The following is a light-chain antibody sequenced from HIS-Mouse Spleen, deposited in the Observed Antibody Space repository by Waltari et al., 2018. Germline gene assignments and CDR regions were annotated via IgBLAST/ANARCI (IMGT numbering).Light chain of an antibody. J-gene: IGLJ3*02. CDR3: CSYAGSYTWV. CDR1: SSDVGGYNY. Sequence: QSALTQPRSVSGSPGQSVTISCTGTSSDVGGYNYVSWYQQHPGKAPKLMLYDVSKRPSGFPARFSGSKSGNTASLTISGLQAEDEADYYCCSYAGSYTWVFGGGTKLTVL. V-gene: IGLV2-11*01. CDR2: DVS.